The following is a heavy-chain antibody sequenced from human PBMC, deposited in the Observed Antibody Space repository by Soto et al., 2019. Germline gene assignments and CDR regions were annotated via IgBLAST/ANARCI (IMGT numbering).Heavy chain of an antibody. CDR2: IHHSGST. V-gene: IGHV4-4*02. Sequence: QMQLQESGPRLVKPSETLSLTCAVSSASISSEQRWSWVRQPPGKGLEWIGEIHHSGSTNNNPSLKSRVTMSVEKSQNQFSLNLSSVTAADTAVYYCARSFGWYAIDQWGQGTLVTVSS. CDR1: SASISSEQR. CDR3: ARSFGWYAIDQ. D-gene: IGHD6-19*01. J-gene: IGHJ4*02.